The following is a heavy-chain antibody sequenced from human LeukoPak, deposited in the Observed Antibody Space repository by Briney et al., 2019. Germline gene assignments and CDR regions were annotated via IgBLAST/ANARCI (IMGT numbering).Heavy chain of an antibody. V-gene: IGHV4-59*08. CDR1: GGSINSYY. D-gene: IGHD7-27*01. CDR2: INYSGST. Sequence: SETLSLTCNVSGGSINSYYWSWIRESPGKGLEWIGYINYSGSTNYNASLKSRVTISVDTSKNQFSLKLSSVTAADTAVYYCAIHDGEYKWFDPWGQGTIVTVSS. CDR3: AIHDGEYKWFDP. J-gene: IGHJ5*02.